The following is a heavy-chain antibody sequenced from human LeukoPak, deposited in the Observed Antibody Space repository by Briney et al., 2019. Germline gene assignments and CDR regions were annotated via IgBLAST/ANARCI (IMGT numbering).Heavy chain of an antibody. CDR1: GGSISSGSCY. J-gene: IGHJ4*02. CDR2: MYYSGTT. CDR3: ARHPPRDGSAFDY. Sequence: SETLSLTCTVSGGSISSGSCYWGWIRQPPGKGLEWIASMYYSGTTFYSPSLKSRVTIAVDTSKNQRSLKLGSVTAADTAVYYCARHPPRDGSAFDYWGQGTLVTVSS. V-gene: IGHV4-39*01.